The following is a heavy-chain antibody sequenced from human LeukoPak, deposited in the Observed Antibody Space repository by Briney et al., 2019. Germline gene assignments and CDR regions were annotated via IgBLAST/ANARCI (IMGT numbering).Heavy chain of an antibody. CDR1: GFTFNAYG. J-gene: IGHJ4*02. CDR3: AREFGQNYG. Sequence: PGGSLRLSCAASGFTFNAYGMHWVRQAPGKGPEWVAFIRHDGVYTYYTDSVKGRFTISRDNSKNTLYLQMNSLRAEDTAVYFCAREFGQNYGWGQGTLVTVSS. D-gene: IGHD1-7*01. V-gene: IGHV3-30*02. CDR2: IRHDGVYT.